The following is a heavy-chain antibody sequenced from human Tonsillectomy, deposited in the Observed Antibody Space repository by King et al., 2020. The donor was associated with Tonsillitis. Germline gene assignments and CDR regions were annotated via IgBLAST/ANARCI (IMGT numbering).Heavy chain of an antibody. CDR2: IRYDGSNE. J-gene: IGHJ6*02. CDR3: PKDPRSDYDFSYYYGMDV. D-gene: IGHD3-3*01. CDR1: GFTFSNYG. Sequence: VQLVESGGGVVQPGGSLRLSCAASGFTFSNYGMNWVRQAPGKGLEWVAFIRYDGSNEFYADSVKGRFTIPIYNFKKPLYLQMNSLRTEDPAVYYCPKDPRSDYDFSYYYGMDVWGQGTTVIVSS. V-gene: IGHV3-30*02.